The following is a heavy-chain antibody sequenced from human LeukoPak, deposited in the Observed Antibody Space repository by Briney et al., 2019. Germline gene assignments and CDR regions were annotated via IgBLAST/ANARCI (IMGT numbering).Heavy chain of an antibody. D-gene: IGHD3-9*01. Sequence: SETLSLTCTVSGGSISSYYWSWIRQPAGKGLEWIGRIYTSGSTNYNPSLKSRVTVSVDTSKKQISLSLRSVTAADTAVYYCAGRYFDWRRDTFDFWGQGTMVTVSS. V-gene: IGHV4-4*07. J-gene: IGHJ3*01. CDR2: IYTSGST. CDR3: AGRYFDWRRDTFDF. CDR1: GGSISSYY.